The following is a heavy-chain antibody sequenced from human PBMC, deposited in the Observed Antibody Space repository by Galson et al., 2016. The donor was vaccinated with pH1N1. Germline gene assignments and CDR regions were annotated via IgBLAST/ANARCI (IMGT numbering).Heavy chain of an antibody. D-gene: IGHD3-10*01. CDR3: ASPAIVRGVVYYHYGMDV. Sequence: SCKASGGTFSNSAVSWVRQAPGQGLEWMGGIIPIFGTTNYAQKIRGRVTITADQITSTSYMELSSLRSEDTAIYYCASPAIVRGVVYYHYGMDVWGQGTTVTVSS. V-gene: IGHV1-69*01. J-gene: IGHJ6*02. CDR2: IIPIFGTT. CDR1: GGTFSNSA.